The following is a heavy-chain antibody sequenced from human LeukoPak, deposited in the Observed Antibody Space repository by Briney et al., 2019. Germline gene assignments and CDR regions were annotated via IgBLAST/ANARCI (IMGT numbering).Heavy chain of an antibody. J-gene: IGHJ4*02. D-gene: IGHD3-3*02. Sequence: ASVKVSCKASGYTFIGYYIQWVRQDPGQGLEWMGWINPNSGATNYAQRFQGRVTMTRDTSISTAYMELSSLRSDDTAVYYCARSISLGHHDFWGQGTLVTVSS. CDR2: INPNSGAT. V-gene: IGHV1-2*02. CDR3: ARSISLGHHDF. CDR1: GYTFIGYY.